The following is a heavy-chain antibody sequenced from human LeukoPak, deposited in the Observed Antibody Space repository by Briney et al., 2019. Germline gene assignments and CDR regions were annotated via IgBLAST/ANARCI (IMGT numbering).Heavy chain of an antibody. CDR2: IYYSGST. CDR1: GGSISSNTYY. CDR3: ARTAHSRLFGDFDY. D-gene: IGHD3-10*01. V-gene: IGHV4-39*07. J-gene: IGHJ4*02. Sequence: SETLSLTCTVSGGSISSNTYYWGWIRQPPGKGLEWIGSIYYSGSTYYNPSLKSRVTISVDTSKNQFSLKLSSVTAADTAVYYCARTAHSRLFGDFDYWGQGTLVTVSS.